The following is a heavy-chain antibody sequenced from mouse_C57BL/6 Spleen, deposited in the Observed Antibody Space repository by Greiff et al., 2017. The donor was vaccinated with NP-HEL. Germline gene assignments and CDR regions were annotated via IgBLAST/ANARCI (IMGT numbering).Heavy chain of an antibody. CDR2: ISDGGSYT. Sequence: EVQGVESGGGLVKPGGSLKLSCAASGFTFSSYAMSWVRQTPEKRLEWVATISDGGSYTYYPDNVKGRFTISRDNAKNNLYLQMSHLKSEDTAMYYCARDTLYYYGSSYGYFDVWGTGTTVTVSS. CDR1: GFTFSSYA. D-gene: IGHD1-1*01. V-gene: IGHV5-4*01. CDR3: ARDTLYYYGSSYGYFDV. J-gene: IGHJ1*03.